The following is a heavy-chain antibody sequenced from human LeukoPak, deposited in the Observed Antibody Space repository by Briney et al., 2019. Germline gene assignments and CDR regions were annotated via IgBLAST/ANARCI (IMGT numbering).Heavy chain of an antibody. CDR3: ARPSRYYYYGMDV. J-gene: IGHJ6*02. D-gene: IGHD6-13*01. V-gene: IGHV4-30-2*01. Sequence: PSETLSLTCAVSGGSISSGGYSWTWIRQPPGKGLEWIGYIYHNGNTFYNPSLRSRVTISVDKSKNQFSLKLSSVTAADTAVYYCARPSRYYYYGMDVWGQGTTVTVSS. CDR2: IYHNGNT. CDR1: GGSISSGGYS.